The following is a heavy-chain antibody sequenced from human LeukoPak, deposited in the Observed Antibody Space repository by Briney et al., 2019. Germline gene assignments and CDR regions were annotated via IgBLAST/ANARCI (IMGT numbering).Heavy chain of an antibody. Sequence: GASVKVSCKASGGTFSSYAISWVRQAPGQGLEWMGGIIPIFGTANYAQKFQGRVTITADKSTSTAYMELSSLRSEDTAVYYCASIEDYGDLVWRYWGQGTLVTVSS. CDR2: IIPIFGTA. J-gene: IGHJ4*02. CDR1: GGTFSSYA. CDR3: ASIEDYGDLVWRY. V-gene: IGHV1-69*06. D-gene: IGHD4-17*01.